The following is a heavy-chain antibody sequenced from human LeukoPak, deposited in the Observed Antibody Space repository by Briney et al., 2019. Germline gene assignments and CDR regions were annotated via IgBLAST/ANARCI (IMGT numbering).Heavy chain of an antibody. CDR1: GFTFSSNA. CDR2: ISGSGDST. CDR3: ARKIATEDAFDI. Sequence: AGGSLRLSCAASGFTFSSNAMSWVRQAPGKGLEWVSAISGSGDSTYYADSVKGRFTISRDNAKNSLYLQMNSLRAEDTAVYYCARKIATEDAFDIWGRGTMVTVSS. D-gene: IGHD1-1*01. V-gene: IGHV3-23*01. J-gene: IGHJ3*02.